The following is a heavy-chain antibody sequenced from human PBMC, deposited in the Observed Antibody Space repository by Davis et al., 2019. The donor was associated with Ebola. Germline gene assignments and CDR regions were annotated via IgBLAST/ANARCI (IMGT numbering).Heavy chain of an antibody. V-gene: IGHV4-59*08. CDR1: GGSISSYY. CDR3: ARAEGSGWYHKF. Sequence: MPSETLSLTCTVSGGSISSYYWSWIRQPPGKGLEWNGYIYYSGSTNYNPSLKSRVTISVDTSKNQFSLKLSSVTAADTAVYYCARAEGSGWYHKFWGQGNLVTVSS. D-gene: IGHD6-19*01. CDR2: IYYSGST. J-gene: IGHJ4*02.